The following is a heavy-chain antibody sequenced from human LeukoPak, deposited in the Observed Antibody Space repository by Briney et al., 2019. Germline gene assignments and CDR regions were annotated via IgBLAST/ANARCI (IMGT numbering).Heavy chain of an antibody. CDR2: INHSGST. V-gene: IGHV4-34*01. Sequence: SETLSLTCAVYGGSFSGYYWSWIRQPPGKGLEWIGEINHSGSTNYNPSLKSRVTISVDTSKNQFSLKLSSVTAADTAVYYCARGGLLWFGYGFDYWGQGTLVTVSS. D-gene: IGHD3-10*01. CDR1: GGSFSGYY. CDR3: ARGGLLWFGYGFDY. J-gene: IGHJ4*02.